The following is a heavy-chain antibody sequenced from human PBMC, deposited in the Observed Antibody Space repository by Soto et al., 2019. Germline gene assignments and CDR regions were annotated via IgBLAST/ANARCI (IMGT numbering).Heavy chain of an antibody. CDR2: IYTSGST. CDR3: ARAGVYGDYADY. Sequence: SETLSLTCSVSGGTINSGDYFWSWIRQPAGKGLEWIGRIYTSGSTNYNPSLKSRVTMSVDTSKNQFSLKLSSVTAADTAVYYCARAGVYGDYADYWGQGTLVTVSS. V-gene: IGHV4-4*07. CDR1: GGTINSGDYF. J-gene: IGHJ4*02. D-gene: IGHD4-17*01.